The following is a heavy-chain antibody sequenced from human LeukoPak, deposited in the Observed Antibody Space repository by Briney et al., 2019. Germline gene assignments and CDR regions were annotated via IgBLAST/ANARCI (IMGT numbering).Heavy chain of an antibody. CDR3: ARSPEWLGFDS. J-gene: IGHJ4*02. Sequence: GESLKISCKGSGYRFTSYWIGWVRQMPGKGLEWMGIIYPGVSDTRYSPSFQGQVTISADKSISTAYLQWSSLKASDTAMYYCARSPEWLGFDSWGQGTLVTVSS. CDR1: GYRFTSYW. V-gene: IGHV5-51*01. D-gene: IGHD6-19*01. CDR2: IYPGVSDT.